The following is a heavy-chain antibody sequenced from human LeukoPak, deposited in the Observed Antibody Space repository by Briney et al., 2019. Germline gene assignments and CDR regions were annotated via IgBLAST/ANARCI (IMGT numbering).Heavy chain of an antibody. V-gene: IGHV3-23*01. CDR1: GGSFSGYY. CDR2: ISGSGGST. J-gene: IGHJ4*02. D-gene: IGHD3-22*01. Sequence: ETLSLTCAVYGGSFSGYYWSWVRQAPGKGLEWVSAISGSGGSTYYADSVKGRFTISRDNSKNTLYLQMNSLRAEDTAVYYCAKWPSQIVVDYWGQGTLVTVSS. CDR3: AKWPSQIVVDY.